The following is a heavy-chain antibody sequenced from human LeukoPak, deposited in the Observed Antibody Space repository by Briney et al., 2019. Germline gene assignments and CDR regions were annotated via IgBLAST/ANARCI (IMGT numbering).Heavy chain of an antibody. CDR1: GFTFSDYY. Sequence: GGSLRLSCAASGFTFSDYYMSWIRKAPGKGLEWVSYISTSGATIYYADSVKGRFTISRDNAKNSLYLQMNTLRADDTAVYYCARDLGGYSGPSAYWGQGTLVTVSS. J-gene: IGHJ4*02. V-gene: IGHV3-11*01. CDR3: ARDLGGYSGPSAY. CDR2: ISTSGATI. D-gene: IGHD5-12*01.